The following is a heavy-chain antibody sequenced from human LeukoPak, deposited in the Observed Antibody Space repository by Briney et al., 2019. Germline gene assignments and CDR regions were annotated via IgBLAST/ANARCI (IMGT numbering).Heavy chain of an antibody. Sequence: GGSLRLSCAASGFTFSSYSMNWVRQAPGKGLEWVSYISSSSSTVYYADSVKGRFTISRDYAKNSLYLQMNSLRVEDTAVYYCARDGGPEYSSSPAAFDIWGQGTMVTVSS. CDR1: GFTFSSYS. CDR2: ISSSSSTV. CDR3: ARDGGPEYSSSPAAFDI. D-gene: IGHD6-6*01. J-gene: IGHJ3*02. V-gene: IGHV3-48*04.